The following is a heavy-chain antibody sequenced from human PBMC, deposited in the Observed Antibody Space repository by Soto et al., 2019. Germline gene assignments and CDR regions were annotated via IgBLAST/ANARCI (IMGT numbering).Heavy chain of an antibody. CDR1: GVTFSSYA. D-gene: IGHD3-22*01. V-gene: IGHV3-23*01. Sequence: PGGSLRLSCVASGVTFSSYAISWVRQAPGKGLEWVSAVSKSGLDTNYADSVKGRVTISRDNAKDTLYLQMNSLRAEDTAIYYCVRGYYDTNFDLWGRGTLVTVSS. J-gene: IGHJ2*01. CDR2: VSKSGLDT. CDR3: VRGYYDTNFDL.